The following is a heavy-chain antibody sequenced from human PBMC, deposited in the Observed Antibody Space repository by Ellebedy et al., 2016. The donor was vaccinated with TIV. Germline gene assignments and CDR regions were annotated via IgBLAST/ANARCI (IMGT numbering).Heavy chain of an antibody. CDR2: ISGSGGST. CDR1: GFTFSSYA. D-gene: IGHD2-2*01. V-gene: IGHV3-23*01. CDR3: ARGEGQVPAAIDY. J-gene: IGHJ4*02. Sequence: GGSLRLSXAASGFTFSSYAMSWVRQAPGKGLEWVSAISGSGGSTYYADSVKGRFTISRDNSKNTLYLQMNSLRAEDTAVYYCARGEGQVPAAIDYWGQGTLVTVSS.